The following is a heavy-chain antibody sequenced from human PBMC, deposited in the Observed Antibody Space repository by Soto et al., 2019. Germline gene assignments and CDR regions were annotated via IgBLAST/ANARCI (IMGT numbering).Heavy chain of an antibody. CDR3: ARDTRVAVADEGAFDS. D-gene: IGHD6-19*01. CDR2: IWHDGSSV. V-gene: IGHV3-33*01. CDR1: PLTLSYDG. J-gene: IGHJ4*02. Sequence: GGSLRLSCVASPLTLSYDGMHWVRQAPGKGLEWVAVIWHDGSSVYYADSVNGRFIISRDNSKNTVYLQMNSLRDEDTAVYFCARDTRVAVADEGAFDSWGQGTLVTVAS.